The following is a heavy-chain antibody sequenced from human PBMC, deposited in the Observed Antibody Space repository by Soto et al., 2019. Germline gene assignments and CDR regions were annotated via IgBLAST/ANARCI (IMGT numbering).Heavy chain of an antibody. CDR1: GASMENHY. CDR3: ARSGHSFEGAV. Sequence: SSETLSLTCTVSGASMENHYGSWIRQPPGKGLEYIGYMFYTGRADYNASFTSRVTMSVDTSNNQFSLKLRSVSAADTAVYYCARSGHSFEGAVCGRGIQVTVSS. V-gene: IGHV4-59*11. J-gene: IGHJ4*02. D-gene: IGHD3-16*01. CDR2: MFYTGRA.